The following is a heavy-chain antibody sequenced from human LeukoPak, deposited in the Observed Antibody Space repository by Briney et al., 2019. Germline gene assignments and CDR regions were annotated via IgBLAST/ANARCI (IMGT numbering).Heavy chain of an antibody. CDR3: ARDLDGWTGFDY. J-gene: IGHJ4*02. D-gene: IGHD3/OR15-3a*01. CDR1: GGTFSSYA. CDR2: IIPILGIA. Sequence: GASVKVSCKASGGTFSSYAISWVRQAPGQGLEWMGRIIPILGIANYAQKFQGRATITADKSTSTAYMELSSLRSEDTAVYYCARDLDGWTGFDYWGQGTLVTVSS. V-gene: IGHV1-69*04.